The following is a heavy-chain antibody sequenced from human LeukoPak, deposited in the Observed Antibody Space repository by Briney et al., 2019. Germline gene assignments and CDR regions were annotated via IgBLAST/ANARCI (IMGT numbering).Heavy chain of an antibody. D-gene: IGHD6-19*01. CDR1: GETFIHNF. Sequence: SETLSLTCAVYGETFIHNFWTWIRQPPGKGLEWIGQINHSGSTYYNPSLKSRVTILVDTSKNQFSLKLTSVTAADTAVYYCARAMPYFYGSIAVPGTIDYWGQGILVTVPS. CDR2: INHSGST. J-gene: IGHJ4*02. V-gene: IGHV4-34*01. CDR3: ARAMPYFYGSIAVPGTIDY.